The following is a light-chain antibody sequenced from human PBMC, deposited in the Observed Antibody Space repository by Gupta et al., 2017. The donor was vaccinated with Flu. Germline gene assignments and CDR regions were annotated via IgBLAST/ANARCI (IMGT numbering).Light chain of an antibody. V-gene: IGKV2-28*01. CDR2: LGS. J-gene: IGKJ2*01. CDR1: QSRLHSNGYNY. CDR3: MQELQTPYP. Sequence: EIVMTQSPLSLPVTPGETASISCRSSQSRLHSNGYNYLDWYLQKPGQSPQLLIYLGSTRASGVPDRFSGSGSGTDFTLKISRVEAEDVGVYYCMQELQTPYPFGQGTKMDIK.